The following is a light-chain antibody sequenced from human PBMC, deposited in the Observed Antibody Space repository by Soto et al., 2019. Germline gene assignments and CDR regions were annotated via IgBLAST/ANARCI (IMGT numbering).Light chain of an antibody. CDR1: KNDIGVYDF. V-gene: IGLV2-8*01. J-gene: IGLJ1*01. CDR3: RSYAGSNTYV. CDR2: EVV. Sequence: QSALTQPPSASGSPGESLIISCTGTKNDIGVYDFVSWYQHHPGKAPRLIIYEVVQRPSGVPDRFSGSKSGNTASLTVSGLPAADEADYFCRSYAGSNTYVFGSGTKVTVL.